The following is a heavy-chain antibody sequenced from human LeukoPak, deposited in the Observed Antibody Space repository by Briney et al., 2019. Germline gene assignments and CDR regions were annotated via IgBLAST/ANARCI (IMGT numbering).Heavy chain of an antibody. CDR1: GYTFTSYG. CDR2: ISAYNGNT. D-gene: IGHD3-16*02. CDR3: AGEVYDYVGGSYPLYYFDY. V-gene: IGHV1-18*01. Sequence: ASVKVSCKASGYTFTSYGISWVRQAPGQGLEWMGWISAYNGNTNYAQKLQGRVTMTTDTSTSTAYMELRSLRSDDTAVYYCAGEVYDYVGGSYPLYYFDYWGQGTLVTVSS. J-gene: IGHJ4*02.